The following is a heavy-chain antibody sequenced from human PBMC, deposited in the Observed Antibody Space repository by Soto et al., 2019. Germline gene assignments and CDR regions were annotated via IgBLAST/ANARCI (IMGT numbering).Heavy chain of an antibody. D-gene: IGHD6-19*01. Sequence: EVQLVESGGGLVQPGGSLGLSCAASGFTFSSYEMNWVRQAPGKGLEWVSYISSSGSTIYYADSVKGRFTISRDNAKNSLYLQMNSLRAEDTAVYYCARDQSSGGFPRFDYWGQGTLVTVSS. CDR1: GFTFSSYE. CDR3: ARDQSSGGFPRFDY. J-gene: IGHJ4*02. V-gene: IGHV3-48*03. CDR2: ISSSGSTI.